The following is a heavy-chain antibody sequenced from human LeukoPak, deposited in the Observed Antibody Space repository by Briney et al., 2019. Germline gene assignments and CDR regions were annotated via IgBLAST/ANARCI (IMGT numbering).Heavy chain of an antibody. CDR2: IYYSGST. V-gene: IGHV4-39*07. J-gene: IGHJ5*02. CDR1: GGSISSYY. D-gene: IGHD2-15*01. CDR3: ARVVVAAYWFDP. Sequence: PSETLSLTCTVSGGSISSYYWGWIRQPPGKGLEWIGSIYYSGSTYYNPSLKSRVTISVDMSKNQFSLKLSSVTAADTAVYYCARVVVAAYWFDPWGQGTLVTVSS.